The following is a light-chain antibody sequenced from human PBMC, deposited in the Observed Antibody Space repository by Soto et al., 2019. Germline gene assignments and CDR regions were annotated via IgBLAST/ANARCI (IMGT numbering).Light chain of an antibody. CDR1: QSLVHSDGNTY. J-gene: IGKJ1*01. CDR2: RVS. Sequence: DIVMTQSPLSLPVTLGQPASISCRSSQSLVHSDGNTYLNWFQQRPGQSPRRLIYRVSNRDSGVPDRFSGSGSGTDFTLRISRVEAEDVGVYYCMQGTQRRTFGQGTKVEIK. V-gene: IGKV2-30*02. CDR3: MQGTQRRT.